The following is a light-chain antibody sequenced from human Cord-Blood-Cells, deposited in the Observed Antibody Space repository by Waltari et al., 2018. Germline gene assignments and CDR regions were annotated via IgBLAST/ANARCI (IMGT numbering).Light chain of an antibody. J-gene: IGLJ3*02. CDR2: DVS. CDR3: SSYTSSSTWV. CDR1: SSDVGGYNY. Sequence: QSALTQPASVSGSPGQSITISCTGTSSDVGGYNYVSWYQQHPGKAPKLMIYDVSKRPSRVSNRFSGSKSGNTASLTISGLQAEDEADYYCSSYTSSSTWVFGGVTKLTVL. V-gene: IGLV2-14*01.